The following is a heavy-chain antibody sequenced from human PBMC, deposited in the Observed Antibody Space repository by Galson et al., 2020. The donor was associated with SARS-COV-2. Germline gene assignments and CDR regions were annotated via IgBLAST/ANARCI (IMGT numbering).Heavy chain of an antibody. J-gene: IGHJ4*02. CDR2: ISNSDGST. Sequence: GGSLRLSCAASGSTFSSYAMSWVRQAPGKGLEWTSTISNSDGSTYYADSVKGRFTISRDNSKNTLYLQMNSLRAEDTAIYYCAKWGRDSSGWTAFDYWGQGTLVTVSS. D-gene: IGHD6-19*01. V-gene: IGHV3-23*01. CDR1: GSTFSSYA. CDR3: AKWGRDSSGWTAFDY.